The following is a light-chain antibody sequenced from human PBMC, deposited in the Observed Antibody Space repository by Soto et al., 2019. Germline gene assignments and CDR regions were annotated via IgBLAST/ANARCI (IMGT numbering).Light chain of an antibody. V-gene: IGKV3-11*01. Sequence: EIVLTQSPATLSLSPGERDTLSCRASQNINRYLAWYHQKPGQPPRLLIYDASTRATGIPARFSGSGSGTDFTLTISSLEPEDFAVYYCQQRSNWPITFGQGTRLEIK. CDR3: QQRSNWPIT. CDR2: DAS. CDR1: QNINRY. J-gene: IGKJ5*01.